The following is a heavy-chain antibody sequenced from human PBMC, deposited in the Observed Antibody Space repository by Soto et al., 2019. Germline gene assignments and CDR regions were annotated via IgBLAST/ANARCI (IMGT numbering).Heavy chain of an antibody. V-gene: IGHV1-69*01. J-gene: IGHJ4*02. CDR1: GGTFSSYA. D-gene: IGHD1-26*01. CDR3: ARAIVGATPGDY. Sequence: QVQLVQSGAEVKKPGSSVKVSCKASGGTFSSYAISWVRQAPGQRLEWMGGIIPIFGTANYAQKFQGRVTLTADESTSTAYRELSSLRSEDTAVYYCARAIVGATPGDYWGQVTLFTVSS. CDR2: IIPIFGTA.